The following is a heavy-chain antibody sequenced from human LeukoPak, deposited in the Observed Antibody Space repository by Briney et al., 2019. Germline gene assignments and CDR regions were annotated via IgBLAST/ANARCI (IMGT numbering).Heavy chain of an antibody. J-gene: IGHJ4*02. CDR3: ARIPALGYCTGTSCLDY. Sequence: PSETLSLTCAVSGYSISSGYYWGWIRQPPGKGLEWIGSINHSGSTYYNPSLKSRVIISVDTSKNQFSLKLSSVTDADTAVYYCARIPALGYCTGTSCLDYWGQGTLVTVSS. D-gene: IGHD2-2*01. CDR2: INHSGST. CDR1: GYSISSGYY. V-gene: IGHV4-38-2*01.